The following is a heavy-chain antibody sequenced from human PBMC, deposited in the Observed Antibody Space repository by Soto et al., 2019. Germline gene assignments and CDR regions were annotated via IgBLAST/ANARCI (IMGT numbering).Heavy chain of an antibody. CDR3: AKTLRSSSSWYYFDY. V-gene: IGHV3-9*01. D-gene: IGHD6-13*01. Sequence: GGSLRLSCAASGVNFDDYAMHWVRQAPGKGLEWVSGISWNSGGIGYADSVKGRFTISRDNAKNSLYLQMNSLRAEDTALYYCAKTLRSSSSWYYFDYWGQGTLVTVSS. CDR1: GVNFDDYA. J-gene: IGHJ4*02. CDR2: ISWNSGGI.